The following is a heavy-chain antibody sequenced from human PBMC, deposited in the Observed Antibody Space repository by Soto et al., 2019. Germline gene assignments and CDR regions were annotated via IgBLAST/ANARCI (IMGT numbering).Heavy chain of an antibody. CDR1: GFTFSSYA. J-gene: IGHJ4*02. D-gene: IGHD5-12*01. CDR2: ISSNGGST. V-gene: IGHV3-64*01. CDR3: ARRGYSGYEIDY. Sequence: EVQLVESGGGLVQPGGSPRLSCAAAGFTFSSYAMHWVRQAPGKGLEYVSDISSNGGSTYYANSVKGRFTISRDNSKNTLYLQMGSLRAEDMAVYYCARRGYSGYEIDYWGQGTLVTVSS.